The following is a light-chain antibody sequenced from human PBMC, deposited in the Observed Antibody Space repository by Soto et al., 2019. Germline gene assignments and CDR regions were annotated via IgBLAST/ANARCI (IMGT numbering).Light chain of an antibody. CDR1: SSDVGSYNR. CDR2: EVS. CDR3: SSYTSSRTYV. V-gene: IGLV2-18*02. J-gene: IGLJ1*01. Sequence: QSVLTQPPSVSGSPGQSVTISCTGTSSDVGSYNRVSWYQQPPGTAPKLMIYEVSNRPSGVPDRFSGSKSGNTASLTISGLQAEDEADYYCSSYTSSRTYVFGTGTEVTVL.